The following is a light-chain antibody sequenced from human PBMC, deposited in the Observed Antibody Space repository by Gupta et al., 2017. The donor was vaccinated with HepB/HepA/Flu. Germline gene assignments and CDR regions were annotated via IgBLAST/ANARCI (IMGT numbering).Light chain of an antibody. V-gene: IGKV3-15*01. CDR1: QSLSSD. CDR2: GAS. CDR3: QQYNHWPPYT. J-gene: IGKJ2*01. Sequence: IVLPLCPATLSLSPRARATNSCRARQSLSSDLAWYQQKPGQAPRLLIYGASTRATGIPARFSGSGSGTEFTLTISSLQSEDFAVYYCQQYNHWPPYTFGQGTKLEIK.